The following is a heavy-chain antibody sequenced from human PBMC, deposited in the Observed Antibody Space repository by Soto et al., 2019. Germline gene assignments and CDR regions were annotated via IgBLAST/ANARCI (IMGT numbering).Heavy chain of an antibody. J-gene: IGHJ4*02. CDR1: GFTFSSYA. D-gene: IGHD1-1*01. CDR3: ARDRAYNISEY. Sequence: GSLRLSCAASGFTFSSYAMSWVRQAPGKGLEWVSDISRSGNKRLYADSVKGRFTISRDNAKDSLYLQMNSLRVEDTAVYYCARDRAYNISEYWGLGTLVTVSS. CDR2: ISRSGNKR. V-gene: IGHV3-48*04.